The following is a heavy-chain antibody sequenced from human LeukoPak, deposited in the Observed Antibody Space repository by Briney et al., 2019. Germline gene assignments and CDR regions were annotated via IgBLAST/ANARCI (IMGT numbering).Heavy chain of an antibody. CDR2: ISWNSGSI. J-gene: IGHJ3*02. CDR1: GFTFDDYA. V-gene: IGHV3-9*01. Sequence: GRSLRLSCAASGFTFDDYAMHWVRQAPGKGLEWVSGISWNSGSIGYADSVKGRFTISRDNAKNSLYLQMNSLRAEDTALYYCAKGRYSSGWGSAFDIWGQGTMVTVSS. CDR3: AKGRYSSGWGSAFDI. D-gene: IGHD6-19*01.